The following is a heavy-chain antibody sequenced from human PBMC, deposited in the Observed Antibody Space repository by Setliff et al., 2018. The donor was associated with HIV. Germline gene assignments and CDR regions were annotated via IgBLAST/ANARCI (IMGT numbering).Heavy chain of an antibody. CDR1: GYTFTSYG. Sequence: ASVKVSCKASGYTFTSYGISWVRQAPGQGLEWMGWINAGNGNTKYSQKFQGRVTITRDTSASTAYMELSSLRSEDTAVYYCARVGNNRLQFFDHWGQGTLVTVS. V-gene: IGHV1-3*01. J-gene: IGHJ4*02. CDR2: INAGNGNT. CDR3: ARVGNNRLQFFDH. D-gene: IGHD5-12*01.